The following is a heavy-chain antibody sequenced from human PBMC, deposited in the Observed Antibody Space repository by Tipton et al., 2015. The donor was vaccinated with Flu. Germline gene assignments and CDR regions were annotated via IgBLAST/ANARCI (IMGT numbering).Heavy chain of an antibody. Sequence: TLSLTCAVYGGSFSGYYWSWIRQPPGKGLEWIGEINHSGSTNYNPSLKSRVTISVDTSKNQFSLKLSSVTAADTAVYYCARAQWGYSSSWYKSGFDYWGQGTLVTVSS. V-gene: IGHV4-34*01. D-gene: IGHD6-13*01. CDR2: INHSGST. J-gene: IGHJ4*02. CDR1: GGSFSGYY. CDR3: ARAQWGYSSSWYKSGFDY.